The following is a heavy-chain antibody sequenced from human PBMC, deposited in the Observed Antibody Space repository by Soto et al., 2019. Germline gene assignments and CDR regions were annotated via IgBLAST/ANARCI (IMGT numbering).Heavy chain of an antibody. CDR1: GFSLNTREVG. V-gene: IGHV2-5*02. Sequence: QITLRESGPTLVKPTQTLTLTCTFSGFSLNTREVGVGWIRQPPGKALEWLALIFWDDDKRYSPSLKTRLTISKDTSKSQVVLTMTNMDPVDTATYYCAHVRSGPRSEDYLWYYFDYWGQGTLFTVSS. CDR3: AHVRSGPRSEDYLWYYFDY. J-gene: IGHJ4*02. D-gene: IGHD2-8*01. CDR2: IFWDDDK.